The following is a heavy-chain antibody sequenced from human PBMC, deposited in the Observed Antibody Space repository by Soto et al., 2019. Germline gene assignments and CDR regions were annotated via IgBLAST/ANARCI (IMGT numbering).Heavy chain of an antibody. CDR3: AKHSTTYDSWSGAVKGAFDV. J-gene: IGHJ3*01. CDR2: ISDGGDST. D-gene: IGHD3-3*01. V-gene: IGHV3-23*01. Sequence: EVQMLESGGGLVQPGGSLRLSCAASGFTFSSYALTWVRQAPGKGLEWVSGISDGGDSTHYADSVKGRFTVSRDNSKNTLYLQINSLIAEDTAVYYGAKHSTTYDSWSGAVKGAFDVWGQGTMVTVSS. CDR1: GFTFSSYA.